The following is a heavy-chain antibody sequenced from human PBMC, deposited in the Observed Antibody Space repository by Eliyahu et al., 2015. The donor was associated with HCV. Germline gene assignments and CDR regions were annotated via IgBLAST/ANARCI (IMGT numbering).Heavy chain of an antibody. CDR3: ARDSLVLWFGELGH. D-gene: IGHD3-10*01. V-gene: IGHV3-30*01. CDR1: GFTFSSYS. CDR2: MSYDGSNK. J-gene: IGHJ4*02. Sequence: AASGFTFSSYSMHWVRQAPGKGLEWVAVMSYDGSNKYYADSVKGRFTISRDNSKNTLFLQMNSLRAEDTAMYYCARDSLVLWFGELGHWGQGTLVTVSS.